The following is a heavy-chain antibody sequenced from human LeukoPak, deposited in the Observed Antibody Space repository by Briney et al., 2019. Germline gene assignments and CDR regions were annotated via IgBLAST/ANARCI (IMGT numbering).Heavy chain of an antibody. CDR3: AKDVMRCSGGCI. Sequence: GGSLRLSCAASGFTFSSYAMSWVRQAPGEGLEWVSTINGGGVNTHYADSVGGRFTISRDNSKNTLFLQMNSLRDEDTAVYYCAKDVMRCSGGCIWGQGTLVTVSS. J-gene: IGHJ4*02. CDR1: GFTFSSYA. V-gene: IGHV3-23*01. CDR2: INGGGVNT. D-gene: IGHD2-15*01.